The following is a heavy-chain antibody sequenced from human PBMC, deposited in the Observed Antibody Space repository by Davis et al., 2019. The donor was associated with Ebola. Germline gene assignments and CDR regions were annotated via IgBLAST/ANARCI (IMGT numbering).Heavy chain of an antibody. D-gene: IGHD6-19*01. CDR1: GFTFSSYG. Sequence: PGGSLRLSCAASGFTFSSYGMHWVRQAPGKGLEWVAVIWYDGSNKYYADSVKGRFTISRDNSKNTLYLQMNSLRAEDTAVYYCARDLAVEYYYGMDVWGQGTTVTVSS. CDR3: ARDLAVEYYYGMDV. V-gene: IGHV3-33*08. CDR2: IWYDGSNK. J-gene: IGHJ6*02.